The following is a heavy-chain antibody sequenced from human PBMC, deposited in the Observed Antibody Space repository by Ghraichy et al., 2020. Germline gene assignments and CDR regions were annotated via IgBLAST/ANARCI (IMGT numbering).Heavy chain of an antibody. CDR1: GGSISSYY. J-gene: IGHJ5*02. V-gene: IGHV4-59*01. CDR3: ARDYSGSTGWFDP. CDR2: IYYSGST. Sequence: SETLSLTCTVSGGSISSYYWSWIRQPPGKGLEWIGYIYYSGSTNYNPSLKSRVTISVDTSKNQFSLKLSSVTAADTAVYYCARDYSGSTGWFDPWGQGTLVTVSS. D-gene: IGHD1-26*01.